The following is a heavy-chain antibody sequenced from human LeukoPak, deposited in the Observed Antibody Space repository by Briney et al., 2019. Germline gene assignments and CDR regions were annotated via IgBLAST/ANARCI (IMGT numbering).Heavy chain of an antibody. D-gene: IGHD3-9*01. CDR1: GFTVSSNY. CDR3: ARHRIIRDIVTGDYFDY. Sequence: GSLRLSCAASGFTVSSNYMVWVRQPPGKGLEWIGTIYYSMSTYYNSSLKSRVTISVDTSKNQFSLKLRSVTAADTAVYYCARHRIIRDIVTGDYFDYWGQGTLVTGSS. J-gene: IGHJ4*02. CDR2: IYYSMST. V-gene: IGHV4-39*01.